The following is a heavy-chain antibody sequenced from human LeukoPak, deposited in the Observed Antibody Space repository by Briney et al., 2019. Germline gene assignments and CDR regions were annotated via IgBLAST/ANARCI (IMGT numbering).Heavy chain of an antibody. CDR3: ARHEYPRGSIRGSYYY. D-gene: IGHD1-26*01. V-gene: IGHV5-51*01. CDR2: IYPGDSDT. Sequence: GESLMISCKGSGYSFTSYSIGWVRQMPGEGVEWMVIIYPGDSDTRYNPSFQGQVTISADKSISTAYLQWSSLKASDTAMYYCARHEYPRGSIRGSYYYWGQGTLVTVSS. J-gene: IGHJ4*02. CDR1: GYSFTSYS.